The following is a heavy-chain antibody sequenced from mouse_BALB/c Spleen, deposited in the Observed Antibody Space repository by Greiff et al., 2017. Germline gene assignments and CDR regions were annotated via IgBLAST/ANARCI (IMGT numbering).Heavy chain of an antibody. CDR1: GFSLTSYG. J-gene: IGHJ3*01. CDR3: AREGYDYVAWFAY. D-gene: IGHD2-4*01. Sequence: QVQLKESGPGLVAPSQSLSITCTVSGFSLTSYGVHWVRQPPGKGLEWLGVIWAGGSTNYNSALMSRLSISKDNSKSQVFLKMNSLQTDDTAMYYCAREGYDYVAWFAYWGQGTLVTVSA. V-gene: IGHV2-9*02. CDR2: IWAGGST.